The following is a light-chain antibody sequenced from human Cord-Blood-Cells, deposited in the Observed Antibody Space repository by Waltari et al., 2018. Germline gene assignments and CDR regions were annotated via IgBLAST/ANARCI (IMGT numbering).Light chain of an antibody. CDR3: QQSYSTPRT. CDR1: QSISSY. J-gene: IGKJ1*01. V-gene: IGKV1-39*01. Sequence: IQMPQSPSSLFASVGDRVTITCRASQSISSYLNWYQQKPGKAPKLLIYAASSLQSGVPSRFSGSGSGTDFTLTISSLQPEDFATYYCQQSYSTPRTFGQGTKVEIK. CDR2: AAS.